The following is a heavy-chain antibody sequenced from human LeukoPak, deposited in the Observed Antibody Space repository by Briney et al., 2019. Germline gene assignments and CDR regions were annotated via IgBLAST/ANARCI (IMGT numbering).Heavy chain of an antibody. CDR2: ISSRSNYI. V-gene: IGHV3-21*01. J-gene: IGHJ2*01. D-gene: IGHD3-10*01. CDR1: GFTFSDYS. Sequence: GGSLRLSCAASGFTFSDYSMNWVRQTPGKGLEWVSYISSRSNYIYYADSVKGRFTISRDNAKNSLYLQMNSLRADDTAVYFCARGLQGSGSGYFDLWGRGTLVTVSS. CDR3: ARGLQGSGSGYFDL.